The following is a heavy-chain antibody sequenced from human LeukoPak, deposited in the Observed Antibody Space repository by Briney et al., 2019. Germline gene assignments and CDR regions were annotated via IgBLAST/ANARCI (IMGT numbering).Heavy chain of an antibody. J-gene: IGHJ4*02. V-gene: IGHV3-23*01. CDR3: AKVTDS. CDR1: GFTFSRSS. CDR2: ISETSGGT. Sequence: GGSLRLSCAASGFTFSRSSMSWVGQAPGKGVEWVSSISETSGGTYYADSVKGRVTISRDDSKNTLYLQMDSLRVEDTAVYYCAKVTDSWGQGVLVTVSS.